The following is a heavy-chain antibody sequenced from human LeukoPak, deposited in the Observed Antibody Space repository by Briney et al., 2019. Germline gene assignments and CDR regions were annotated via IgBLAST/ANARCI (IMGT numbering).Heavy chain of an antibody. D-gene: IGHD3-22*01. V-gene: IGHV3-7*05. CDR1: GFTFSSYW. CDR3: ARSYSESSAYPPIDS. J-gene: IGHJ5*01. CDR2: IKQDGSEK. Sequence: PGGSLRLSCAASGFTFSSYWMSWVRQAPGKGLEWVAKIKQDGSEKYYVDSVKGRFTISRDNARNSLYLQMNSLRAEDTAVYYCARSYSESSAYPPIDSWGQGTLVTVSS.